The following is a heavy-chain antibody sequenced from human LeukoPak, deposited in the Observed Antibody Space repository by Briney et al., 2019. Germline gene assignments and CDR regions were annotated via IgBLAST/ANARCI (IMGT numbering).Heavy chain of an antibody. Sequence: GGSLRLSCAASGFTFSDHFVSWIRHSPGKGLEWVAYISSGGSPMYYVDSVKGRSTISRDNAKNSLYLEIHSLRVEDTGVYYCVRDSHYYDTTDPKYRLDYLGQGTLVSVSS. CDR2: ISSGGSPM. D-gene: IGHD3-22*01. J-gene: IGHJ4*02. CDR3: VRDSHYYDTTDPKYRLDY. CDR1: GFTFSDHF. V-gene: IGHV3-11*04.